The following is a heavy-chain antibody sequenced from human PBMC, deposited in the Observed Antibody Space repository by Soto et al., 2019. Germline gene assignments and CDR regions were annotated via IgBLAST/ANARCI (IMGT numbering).Heavy chain of an antibody. J-gene: IGHJ4*02. CDR2: IYDSGSP. D-gene: IGHD1-26*01. Sequence: SETLSLTCTISGGSISVYYWSWIRQPPGQALEWIGYIYDSGSPYYNPSLRSRVVISADTSKNQISLKLTSATAADTAVYYCARGVGSSPPRYWGRGTLVTVSS. CDR3: ARGVGSSPPRY. CDR1: GGSISVYY. V-gene: IGHV4-59*01.